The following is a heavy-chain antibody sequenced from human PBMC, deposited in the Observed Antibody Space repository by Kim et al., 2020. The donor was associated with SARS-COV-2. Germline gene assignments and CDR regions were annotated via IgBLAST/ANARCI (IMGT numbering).Heavy chain of an antibody. Sequence: ASVKFSCKASGYTFTSYYMHWVRQAPGQGLEWMGIINPSGGSTSYAQKFQGRVTMTRDTSTSTVYMELSSLRSDDTAVYYCARDSTVTTNPNYFDYWGQGTLVTVSS. J-gene: IGHJ4*02. CDR3: ARDSTVTTNPNYFDY. V-gene: IGHV1-46*01. CDR2: INPSGGST. CDR1: GYTFTSYY. D-gene: IGHD4-17*01.